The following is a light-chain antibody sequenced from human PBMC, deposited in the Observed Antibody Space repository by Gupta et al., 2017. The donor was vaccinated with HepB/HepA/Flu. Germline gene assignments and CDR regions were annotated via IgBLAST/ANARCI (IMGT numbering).Light chain of an antibody. CDR3: CSYAGSSTLV. V-gene: IGLV2-23*02. J-gene: IGLJ2*01. Sequence: QSALTQPASVSGSPGPSITISCPGTSSDVGSYNLVSWYQQHPGKAPKLRIYEVSKRPSGVSNRFSGSKSGNTASLTISGLQAEDEADYYCCSYAGSSTLVFGGGTKLTVL. CDR1: SSDVGSYNL. CDR2: EVS.